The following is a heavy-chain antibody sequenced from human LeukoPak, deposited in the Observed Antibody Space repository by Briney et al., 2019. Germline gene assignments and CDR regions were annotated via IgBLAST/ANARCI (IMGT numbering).Heavy chain of an antibody. CDR1: GGSITSDTYY. V-gene: IGHV4-30-2*01. CDR3: AKTRDFWNGYLDN. D-gene: IGHD3-3*01. J-gene: IGHJ4*02. CDR2: ILHSGST. Sequence: PSQTLSLTCDVSGGSITSDTYYWSWIRQPPGKGLEWIGYILHSGSTHQNPSLKSRVTISVDTSKSQFSLNLSSVTAADTAVYYCAKTRDFWNGYLDNWGQGTLVTVSS.